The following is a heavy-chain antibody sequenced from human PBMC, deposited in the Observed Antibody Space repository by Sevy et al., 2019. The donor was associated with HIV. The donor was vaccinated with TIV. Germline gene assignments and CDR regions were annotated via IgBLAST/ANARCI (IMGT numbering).Heavy chain of an antibody. J-gene: IGHJ4*02. D-gene: IGHD6-19*01. CDR3: ARAIAVAGGYFDY. CDR2: ISYDGSNK. V-gene: IGHV3-30-3*01. Sequence: GGSLRLSCAASGITFSSYAMHWVRQAPGKGLEWVAVISYDGSNKYYADSVKGRFTISRDNSKNTLYLQMNSLRAEDTAVYYCARAIAVAGGYFDYWGQGPLVTVSS. CDR1: GITFSSYA.